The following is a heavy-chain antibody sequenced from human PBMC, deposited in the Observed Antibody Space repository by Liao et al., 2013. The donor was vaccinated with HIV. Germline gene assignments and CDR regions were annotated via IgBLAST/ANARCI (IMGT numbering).Heavy chain of an antibody. CDR3: ARAVAAIFGVIQDDAFDI. D-gene: IGHD3-3*01. CDR2: IYSTGST. Sequence: HVQLQESGPGLVKPSETLSLTCTVSGASTSSADFYWTWIRQPAGKGLEWIGRIYSTGSTNYSPSLRSRVSLSVDTSKNQFSLNLNSVTAADTAMYYCARAVAAIFGVIQDDAFDIWGQGTVVTVSS. CDR1: GASTSSADFY. J-gene: IGHJ3*02. V-gene: IGHV4-61*02.